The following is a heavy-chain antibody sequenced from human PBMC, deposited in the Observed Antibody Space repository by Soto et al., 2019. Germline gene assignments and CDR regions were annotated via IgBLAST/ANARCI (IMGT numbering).Heavy chain of an antibody. Sequence: GASVKVSCKASGYTFTDYYIHWVRQAPGQGLEWMGWINPNSGGTTYAQKFQGRVTMTRNTSISTAYMELSSLRSEDTAVYYCAALSPDRGTYYDRGWIESWGDYYYYGMDVWGQGTTVTVSS. J-gene: IGHJ6*02. V-gene: IGHV1-2*02. CDR3: AALSPDRGTYYDRGWIESWGDYYYYGMDV. CDR2: INPNSGGT. D-gene: IGHD3-3*01. CDR1: GYTFTDYY.